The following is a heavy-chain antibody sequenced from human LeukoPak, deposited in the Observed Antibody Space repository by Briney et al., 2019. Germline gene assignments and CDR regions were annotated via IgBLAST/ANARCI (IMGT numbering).Heavy chain of an antibody. Sequence: PGGSLRLSCAASGFTFSSYAMSWVRQAPGKGLEWVSSISGGSTYYADSRKGRFTISRDNSKNTLHLQMNSLRAEDTAVYYCKKGGSSTSCYYFDYWGQGTLVTVSS. CDR3: KKGGSSTSCYYFDY. J-gene: IGHJ4*02. CDR1: GFTFSSYA. D-gene: IGHD2-2*01. CDR2: ISGGST. V-gene: IGHV3-38-3*01.